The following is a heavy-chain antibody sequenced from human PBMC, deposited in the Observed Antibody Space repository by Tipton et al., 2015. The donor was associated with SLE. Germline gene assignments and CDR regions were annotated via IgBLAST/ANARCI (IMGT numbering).Heavy chain of an antibody. V-gene: IGHV4-34*01. CDR1: GGSFSGYY. J-gene: IGHJ5*02. Sequence: GLVKPSETLSLTCAVYGGSFSGYYWSWIRQPPGKGLEWIGEINHSGSTNYNPSLKSRVTISVDTSKNQFSLKLSSVTAADTAVYYCALRSNWFDPWGQGTLVTVSS. CDR2: INHSGST. CDR3: ALRSNWFDP.